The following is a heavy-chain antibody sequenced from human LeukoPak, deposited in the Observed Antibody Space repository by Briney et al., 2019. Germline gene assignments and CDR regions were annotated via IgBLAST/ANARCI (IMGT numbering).Heavy chain of an antibody. CDR3: ARGYPGP. J-gene: IGHJ4*02. CDR2: INHSGST. V-gene: IGHV4-34*01. Sequence: ASETLSLTCAVYSGSFSGYYWSWIRQPPGKGLEWIGEINHSGSTNYNPSLKGRVTISVDTSKNQFSLKLSSVTAADTAVYYCARGYPGPWGQGTLVTVSS. CDR1: SGSFSGYY.